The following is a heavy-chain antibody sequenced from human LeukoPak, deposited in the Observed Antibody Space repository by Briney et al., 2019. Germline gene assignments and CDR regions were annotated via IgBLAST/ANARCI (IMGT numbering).Heavy chain of an antibody. CDR2: INHSGST. J-gene: IGHJ4*02. D-gene: IGHD3-10*01. CDR1: GGSMTTRNYY. Sequence: SETLSLTCTVSGGSMTTRNYYWSWIRQPPGKGLEWIGEINHSGSTNYNPSLKSRVTISVDTSKNQFSLKLSSVTAADTAVYYCARRDDTMVRGFDYWGQGTLVTVSS. CDR3: ARRDDTMVRGFDY. V-gene: IGHV4-39*07.